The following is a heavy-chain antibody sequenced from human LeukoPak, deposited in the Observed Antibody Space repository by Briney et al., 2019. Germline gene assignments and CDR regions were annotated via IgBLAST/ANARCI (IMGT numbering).Heavy chain of an antibody. V-gene: IGHV4-61*05. J-gene: IGHJ5*02. CDR2: IYTSGST. D-gene: IGHD2-2*01. CDR1: GGSITTTSYY. Sequence: SETLSLTCTVSGGSITTTSYYWGWIRQPPGKGLEWIGRIYTSGSTNYNPSLKSRVTMSVDKSKNQFSLKLRSVTAADTAVYFCARDSCRSASCYNNWFDPWGQGTLVTVSS. CDR3: ARDSCRSASCYNNWFDP.